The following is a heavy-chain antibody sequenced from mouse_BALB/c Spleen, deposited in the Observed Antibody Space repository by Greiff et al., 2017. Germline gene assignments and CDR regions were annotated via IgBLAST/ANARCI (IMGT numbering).Heavy chain of an antibody. V-gene: IGHV6-6*02. Sequence: EVKVEESGGGLVQPGGSMKLSCVASGFTFSNYWMNWVRQSPEKGLEWVAEIRLKSNNYATHYAESVKGRFTISRDDSKSSVYLQMNNLRAEDTGIYYCTRRGWLYAMDYWGQGTSVTVSS. CDR2: IRLKSNNYAT. CDR1: GFTFSNYW. CDR3: TRRGWLYAMDY. D-gene: IGHD1-1*02. J-gene: IGHJ4*01.